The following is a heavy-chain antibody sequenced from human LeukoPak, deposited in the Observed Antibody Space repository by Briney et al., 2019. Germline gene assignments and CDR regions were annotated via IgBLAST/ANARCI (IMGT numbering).Heavy chain of an antibody. D-gene: IGHD3-16*02. CDR2: ISYDGSNK. Sequence: GGSLRLSCAVSGFTFSSYGMHWVRQAPGKGLEWVAVISYDGSNKYYADSVKGRFTISRDNAKNSLYLQMNSLRAEDTAVYYCARDYHPSSYVWGSYRHDAFDIWGQGTMVTVSS. CDR1: GFTFSSYG. J-gene: IGHJ3*02. CDR3: ARDYHPSSYVWGSYRHDAFDI. V-gene: IGHV3-30*03.